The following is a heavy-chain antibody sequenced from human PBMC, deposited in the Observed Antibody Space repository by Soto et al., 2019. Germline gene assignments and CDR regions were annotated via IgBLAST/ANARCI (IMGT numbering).Heavy chain of an antibody. CDR2: ISGSGGTI. Sequence: EVQLVESGGGMVQPGGSLRVSCAASGFTLSSYSMHWVRQAPGKGLEWVSYISGSGGTIYYADSVKGRFTISRDNDKNSLSVQMNSLRDEDTDVYFCARETGLRSSGWSYYFDFWGQGTRVTVSS. CDR1: GFTLSSYS. D-gene: IGHD6-19*01. J-gene: IGHJ4*02. V-gene: IGHV3-48*02. CDR3: ARETGLRSSGWSYYFDF.